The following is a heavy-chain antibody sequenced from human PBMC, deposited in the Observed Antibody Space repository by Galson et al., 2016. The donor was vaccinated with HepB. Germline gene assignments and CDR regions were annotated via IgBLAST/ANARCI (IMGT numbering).Heavy chain of an antibody. CDR3: ARASTPWINWFDP. CDR1: GYTFTSHD. D-gene: IGHD2-2*01. CDR2: ISAYNGNT. J-gene: IGHJ5*02. Sequence: SVKVSCKASGYTFTSHDFSWVRQAPGQGLEWMGWISAYNGNTNYAQKLQRRVTMTTDKSTSTAYMELRSLRSDDTAVYYCARASTPWINWFDPWGQGTLVTVSS. V-gene: IGHV1-18*01.